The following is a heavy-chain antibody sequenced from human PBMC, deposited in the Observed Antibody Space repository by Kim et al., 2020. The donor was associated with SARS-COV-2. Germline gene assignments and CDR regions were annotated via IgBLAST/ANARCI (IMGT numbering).Heavy chain of an antibody. CDR1: GYTFTSYG. V-gene: IGHV1-18*01. CDR3: ARLGLDFWSGPNMDV. D-gene: IGHD3-3*01. CDR2: ISAYNGNT. J-gene: IGHJ6*03. Sequence: ASVKVSCKASGYTFTSYGISWVRQAPGQGLEWMGWISAYNGNTNYAQKLQGRVTMTTDTSTSTAYMELRSLRSDDTAVYYCARLGLDFWSGPNMDVWGKGTTVTVSS.